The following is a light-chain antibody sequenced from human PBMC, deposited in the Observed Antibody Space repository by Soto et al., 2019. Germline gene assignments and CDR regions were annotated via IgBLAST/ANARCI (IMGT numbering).Light chain of an antibody. CDR1: SSDVGDYDY. CDR2: GVS. CDR3: SSYRSSNTLL. V-gene: IGLV2-14*01. J-gene: IGLJ2*01. Sequence: QSALTQPASVSGSPGQSITISCTGTSSDVGDYDYVSWYQQYAGKAPKMVIYGVSNRPSGVSNRFSGSKSGNTASLTISWLHAEDEADYYCSSYRSSNTLLFGGGTKVTVL.